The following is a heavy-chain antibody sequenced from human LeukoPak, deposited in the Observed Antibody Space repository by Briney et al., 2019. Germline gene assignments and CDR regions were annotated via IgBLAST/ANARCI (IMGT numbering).Heavy chain of an antibody. V-gene: IGHV3-48*04. D-gene: IGHD3-16*01. CDR2: ISSSGSTI. CDR3: ARVMSWGDPYDY. CDR1: GFTFSSYG. J-gene: IGHJ4*02. Sequence: GGSLRLSCAASGFTFSSYGMHWVRQAPGKGLEWVSYISSSGSTIYYADSVKGRFTISGDNAKNSLYLQMNSLRAEDTAVYYCARVMSWGDPYDYWGQGTLVAVSS.